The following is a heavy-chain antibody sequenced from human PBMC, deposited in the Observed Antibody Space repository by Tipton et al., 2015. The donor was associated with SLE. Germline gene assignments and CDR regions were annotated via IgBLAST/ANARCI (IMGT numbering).Heavy chain of an antibody. CDR3: AIAVAGTLFFDY. V-gene: IGHV1-18*01. CDR1: GGTFSSYA. D-gene: IGHD6-19*01. J-gene: IGHJ4*02. Sequence: QSGAEVKKPGSSVKVSCKASGGTFSSYAISWVRQAPGQGLEWMGWISAYNGNTNYAQKLQGRVTMTTDTSTSTAYMELRSLRSDDTAVYYCAIAVAGTLFFDYWGQGTLVTVSS. CDR2: ISAYNGNT.